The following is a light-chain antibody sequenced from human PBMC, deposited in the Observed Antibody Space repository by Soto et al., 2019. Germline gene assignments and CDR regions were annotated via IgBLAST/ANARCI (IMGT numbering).Light chain of an antibody. J-gene: IGLJ1*01. CDR1: SIDVGGYNY. V-gene: IGLV2-8*01. Sequence: QSVLTQPPSASGSPGQSVAISCTGTSIDVGGYNYVSWYQQHPGKAPKLMIYEVNKRPSGVPDRFSGSKSGNTASLTVSGLQAEDEADYYCSSYAGSSNVFGTGTKVTAL. CDR2: EVN. CDR3: SSYAGSSNV.